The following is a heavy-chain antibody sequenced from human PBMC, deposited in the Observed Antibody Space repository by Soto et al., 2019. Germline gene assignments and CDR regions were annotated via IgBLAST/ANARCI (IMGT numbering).Heavy chain of an antibody. V-gene: IGHV4-30-2*01. J-gene: IGHJ6*02. CDR3: ARGSGVPAVRNYGMDV. Sequence: PSETLSLTCAVSGGSISSGGYSWSWIRQPPGKGLEWIGYIYHSGSTYYNPSLKCRVTISVDRSKNQFSLKLSSVTAADTAVYYCARGSGVPAVRNYGMDVWGQGTTVTVSS. D-gene: IGHD2-2*01. CDR1: GGSISSGGYS. CDR2: IYHSGST.